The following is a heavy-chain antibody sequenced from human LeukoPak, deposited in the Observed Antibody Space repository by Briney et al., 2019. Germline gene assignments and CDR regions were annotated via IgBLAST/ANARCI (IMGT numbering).Heavy chain of an antibody. Sequence: ASVKVSCKVSGYTLTELSMHWVRQAPGKGREWMGGFDTEDGETIYAQKFQGRVTMTEDTSTDTAYMELSSLRSEDTAVYYCATDYGSGSYYHDAFDIWGQGTMVTVSS. V-gene: IGHV1-24*01. J-gene: IGHJ3*02. D-gene: IGHD3-10*01. CDR3: ATDYGSGSYYHDAFDI. CDR1: GYTLTELS. CDR2: FDTEDGET.